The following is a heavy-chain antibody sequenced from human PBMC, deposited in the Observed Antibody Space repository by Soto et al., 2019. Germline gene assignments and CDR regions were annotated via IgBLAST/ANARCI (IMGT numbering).Heavy chain of an antibody. Sequence: GASVKVSCKASGYTFTSYGISWVRQAPGQGLEWMGWISAYNGNTNYAQKLQGRVTMTTDTSTSTAYMELSSLRSEDTAVYYCAREGYSYGYPPRERYGMDVWGQGTTVTVSS. CDR1: GYTFTSYG. CDR3: AREGYSYGYPPRERYGMDV. J-gene: IGHJ6*02. V-gene: IGHV1-18*01. D-gene: IGHD5-18*01. CDR2: ISAYNGNT.